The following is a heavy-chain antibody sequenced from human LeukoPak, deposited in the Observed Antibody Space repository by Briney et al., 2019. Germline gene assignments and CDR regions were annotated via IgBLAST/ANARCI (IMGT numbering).Heavy chain of an antibody. Sequence: PGRSLRLSCAASGFTFSSYAMHWVRQAPGKGLEWVAVISYDGSNKYYADSVKGRFTISRDNSKNTLYLQMNSQRAEDTAVYYCAKARDRLEAPGYSSSLDYWGQGTLVTVSS. D-gene: IGHD6-13*01. CDR1: GFTFSSYA. J-gene: IGHJ4*02. V-gene: IGHV3-30-3*01. CDR2: ISYDGSNK. CDR3: AKARDRLEAPGYSSSLDY.